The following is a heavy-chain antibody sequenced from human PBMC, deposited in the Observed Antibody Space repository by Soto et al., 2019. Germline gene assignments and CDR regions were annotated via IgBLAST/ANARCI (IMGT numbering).Heavy chain of an antibody. D-gene: IGHD3-22*01. CDR1: RFS. V-gene: IGHV4-39*01. CDR2: IYYTGST. Sequence: RFSRVPTPPRPGMGLEWIVNIYYTGSTYYNPSLRSRVTISVDTSKNQFSLKLSSVTAADTAVFYCARRSFYYYDRSGTHDAFDICGQGTMVT. CDR3: ARRSFYYYDRSGTHDAFDI. J-gene: IGHJ3*02.